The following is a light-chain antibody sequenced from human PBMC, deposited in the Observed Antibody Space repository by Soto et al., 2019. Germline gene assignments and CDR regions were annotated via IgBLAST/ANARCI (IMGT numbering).Light chain of an antibody. CDR2: AAS. CDR3: QQLNSYPLS. V-gene: IGKV1-9*01. CDR1: QAISSY. J-gene: IGKJ4*01. Sequence: IQLTQSPSSLSASVGDRVTITCRASQAISSYLAWYQQKPGKAPKLLIYAASTLQGGVPSRFSGSGSGTDFTLTISSLQPADFATYYCQQLNSYPLSFGGGTKVEI.